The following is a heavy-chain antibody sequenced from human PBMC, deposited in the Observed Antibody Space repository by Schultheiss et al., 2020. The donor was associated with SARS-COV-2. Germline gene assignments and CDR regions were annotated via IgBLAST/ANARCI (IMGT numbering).Heavy chain of an antibody. V-gene: IGHV4-59*10. J-gene: IGHJ6*02. CDR1: GGSFSGYY. D-gene: IGHD2-21*01. CDR2: IYTSGST. CDR3: ARGKSIGRDRKNGMDV. Sequence: SETLSLTCAVYGGSFSGYYWSWIRQPAGKGLEWIGRIYTSGSTNYNPSLKSRVTISVDTSKNQFSPKLSSVTAADTAVYYCARGKSIGRDRKNGMDVWGQGTTVTVSS.